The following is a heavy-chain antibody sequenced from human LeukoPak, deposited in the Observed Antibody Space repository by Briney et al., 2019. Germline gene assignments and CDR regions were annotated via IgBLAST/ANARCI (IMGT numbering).Heavy chain of an antibody. CDR2: FDPEDGET. D-gene: IGHD6-19*01. J-gene: IGHJ4*02. Sequence: ASVKVSCKVSVYTLTELSMHWVRQAPGKGREWMGGFDPEDGETIYAQKFQGRVTMTEDTSTDTAYMELSSVRSEDTGVYYCATVRWLVTFDYWGQGTLVTVSS. V-gene: IGHV1-24*01. CDR3: ATVRWLVTFDY. CDR1: VYTLTELS.